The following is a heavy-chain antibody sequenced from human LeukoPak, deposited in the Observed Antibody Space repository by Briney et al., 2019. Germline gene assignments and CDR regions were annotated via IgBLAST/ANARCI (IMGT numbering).Heavy chain of an antibody. CDR3: ASGQGAKSFYYFDY. J-gene: IGHJ4*02. Sequence: GGSLRLSCAASGFTFNTYSMNWVRQAPGKGLEWISYITSRSGTIYYADSVKGRFTISRDSAKNSLYLQMNSLRAEDTAVYYCASGQGAKSFYYFDYWGQGTLVTVSS. CDR2: ITSRSGTI. CDR1: GFTFNTYS. D-gene: IGHD1-26*01. V-gene: IGHV3-48*04.